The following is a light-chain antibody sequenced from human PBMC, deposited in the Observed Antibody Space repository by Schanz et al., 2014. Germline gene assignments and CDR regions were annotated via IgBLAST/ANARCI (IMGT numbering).Light chain of an antibody. CDR3: QQYNSWPRT. CDR2: SAS. CDR1: QSVDND. Sequence: EIVLTQSPATLSVSPGERATLSCRASQSVDNDLAWYQQKPRQPPRLLIYSASVRASGIPARFSAIGSGTEFTLTISSLQSEDFAVYYCQQYNSWPRTFGQGTKVEIK. V-gene: IGKV3-15*01. J-gene: IGKJ1*01.